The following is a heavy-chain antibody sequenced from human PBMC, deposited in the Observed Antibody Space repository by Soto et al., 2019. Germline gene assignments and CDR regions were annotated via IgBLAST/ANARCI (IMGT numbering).Heavy chain of an antibody. CDR2: IKQDGSEK. CDR3: AREGQDYGSGYNY. CDR1: GFTFSTYW. J-gene: IGHJ4*02. V-gene: IGHV3-7*01. D-gene: IGHD4-17*01. Sequence: GGSLRLACAASGFTFSTYWMSWVRQAPGKGLEWVANIKQDGSEKYYVASVKGRFTVSRDNAKNSLYLQMNSLRAEDTAVYYCAREGQDYGSGYNYWGQGPLGTVS.